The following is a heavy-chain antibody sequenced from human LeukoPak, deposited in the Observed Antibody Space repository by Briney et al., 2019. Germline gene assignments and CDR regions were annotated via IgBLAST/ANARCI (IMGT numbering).Heavy chain of an antibody. V-gene: IGHV4-4*07. CDR3: ARGVDFWSGITDYFDY. CDR2: IYTSGST. D-gene: IGHD3-3*01. CDR1: GGSTTSYY. J-gene: IGHJ4*02. Sequence: SETLSLTCTVSGGSTTSYYWSWIRQPAGKGLEWIGRIYTSGSTNYNPSLKSRVTMSVDTSKNQFSLKLGSVTAADTAVYYCARGVDFWSGITDYFDYWGQGTLVTVSS.